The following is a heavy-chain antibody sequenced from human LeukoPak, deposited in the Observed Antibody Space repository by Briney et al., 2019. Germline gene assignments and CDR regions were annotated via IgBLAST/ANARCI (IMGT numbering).Heavy chain of an antibody. J-gene: IGHJ4*02. V-gene: IGHV3-23*01. D-gene: IGHD6-19*01. CDR3: AKSNLIAVAGIRIVGFDY. CDR2: ISDSGGST. Sequence: PGGTLRLSCAASGFIFSSYGINWVRQAPGKGLEWVSGISDSGGSTYYADSVKGRFTISRDNSKNTLYLQMTSLRAEDTAVYYCAKSNLIAVAGIRIVGFDYRGQGTLVTVSS. CDR1: GFIFSSYG.